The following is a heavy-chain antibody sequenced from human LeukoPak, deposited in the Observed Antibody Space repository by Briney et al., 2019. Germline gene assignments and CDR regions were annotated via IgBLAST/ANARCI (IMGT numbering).Heavy chain of an antibody. V-gene: IGHV4-39*07. CDR2: INHSGST. D-gene: IGHD2-2*01. CDR3: ARTEYQLLLAEYYYYGMDV. Sequence: SETLSLTCTVSGGSISSGSYYWSWIRQPPGKGLEWIGEINHSGSTNYNPSLKSRVTISVDTSKNQFSLKLSSVTAADTAVYYCARTEYQLLLAEYYYYGMDVWGQGTTVTVSS. J-gene: IGHJ6*02. CDR1: GGSISSGSYY.